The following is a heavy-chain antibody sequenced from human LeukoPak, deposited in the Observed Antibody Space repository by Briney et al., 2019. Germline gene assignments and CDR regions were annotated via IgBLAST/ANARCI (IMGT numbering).Heavy chain of an antibody. CDR2: TSSSGSTI. D-gene: IGHD4-17*01. V-gene: IGHV3-11*01. J-gene: IGHJ6*02. Sequence: GGSLRLSCAASGFTFSDYYMSWIRQAPGKGLEWVSYTSSSGSTIYYADSVKGRFTISRDNAKNSLYLQMNSLRAEDTAVYYCARDPSGYGDYAYYYGMDVWGQGTTVTVSS. CDR3: ARDPSGYGDYAYYYGMDV. CDR1: GFTFSDYY.